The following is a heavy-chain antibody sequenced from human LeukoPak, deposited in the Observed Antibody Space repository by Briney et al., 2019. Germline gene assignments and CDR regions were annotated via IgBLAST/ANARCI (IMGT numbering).Heavy chain of an antibody. CDR1: GGTFSSYA. D-gene: IGHD2-2*02. CDR3: AREGYCSSTSCYIPTYNDMDV. J-gene: IGHJ6*03. CDR2: IIPIFGTA. Sequence: SVKVSCKASGGTFSSYAISWVRQAPGQGLEWMGGIIPIFGTANYAQKFQGRVTITADKSTSTAYMELSSLRSEDTSVYYCAREGYCSSTSCYIPTYNDMDVWGKGTTVTVSS. V-gene: IGHV1-69*06.